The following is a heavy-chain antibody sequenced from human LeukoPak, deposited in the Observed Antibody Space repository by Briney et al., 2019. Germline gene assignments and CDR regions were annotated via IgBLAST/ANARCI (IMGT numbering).Heavy chain of an antibody. V-gene: IGHV3-11*04. CDR3: ARSSGTLNSYYYYMDV. J-gene: IGHJ6*03. D-gene: IGHD1-26*01. CDR1: VVTFSDYY. Sequence: VGALRLSPAASVVTFSDYYMSSIREAPGTGLEWVSYISSSGSTIYYADSVKGRFTISRDNTKNSLYLQMNSLRAEDTAVYYSARSSGTLNSYYYYMDVWGKGTTVTVSS. CDR2: ISSSGSTI.